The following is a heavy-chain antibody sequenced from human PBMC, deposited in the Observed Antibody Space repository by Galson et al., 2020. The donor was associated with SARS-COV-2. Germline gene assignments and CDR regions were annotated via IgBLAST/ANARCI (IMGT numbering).Heavy chain of an antibody. V-gene: IGHV3-11*06. J-gene: IGHJ5*01. CDR1: GFTFSDYW. Sequence: TGGSLRLSCAASGFTFSDYWMAWIRLAPGRGLEYLAYISSSSTYTNYADSVKGRFIISRDNSKNSFYLQLNSLKAEDTAVYYCARERHRILVRGVGNRNCVDSWGQGTLVTVSS. CDR3: ARERHRILVRGVGNRNCVDS. CDR2: ISSSSTYT. D-gene: IGHD3-10*01.